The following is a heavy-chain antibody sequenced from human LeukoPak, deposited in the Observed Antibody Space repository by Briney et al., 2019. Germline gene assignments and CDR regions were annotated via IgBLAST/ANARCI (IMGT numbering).Heavy chain of an antibody. Sequence: GGSLRLSCAVSGFTFSTYWMHWVRQAPGEGLVWVSRINTDGRSTSYADSVKGRFTISRDNAKNSLYLQMNSLRAEDTAVYYCARDGVSYYYDSSGQPLDYWGQGTLVTVSS. D-gene: IGHD3-22*01. J-gene: IGHJ4*02. V-gene: IGHV3-74*01. CDR2: INTDGRST. CDR1: GFTFSTYW. CDR3: ARDGVSYYYDSSGQPLDY.